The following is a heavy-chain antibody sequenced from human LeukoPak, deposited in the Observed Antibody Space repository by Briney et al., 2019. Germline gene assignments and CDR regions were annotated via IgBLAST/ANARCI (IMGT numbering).Heavy chain of an antibody. CDR1: GFTFSSYG. V-gene: IGHV3-30*02. CDR3: AKDSRRMVRGVMGDY. J-gene: IGHJ4*02. D-gene: IGHD3-10*01. CDR2: IRYDGSNK. Sequence: GGSLRLSCAASGFTFSSYGMHWVRQAPGKGLEWVAFIRYDGSNKYYADSVKGRFTISRDNSKNTLYLQMNSLRAEDTAVYYCAKDSRRMVRGVMGDYWGQGTLVTVSS.